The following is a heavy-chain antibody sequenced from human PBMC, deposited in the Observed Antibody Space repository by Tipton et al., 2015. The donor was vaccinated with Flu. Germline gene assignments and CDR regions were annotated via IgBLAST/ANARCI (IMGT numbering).Heavy chain of an antibody. D-gene: IGHD4-11*01. CDR3: ARRDYSNYVSEPKSWFDS. Sequence: TLSLTCSVSGGSINSYFWSWIRQPAGKGLEWIGRIYMGGRTNYNPSLKSRVTMSVDLFKNHFSLRLTSVTVADTAVYYCARRDYSNYVSEPKSWFDSWGQGTLVTVSS. J-gene: IGHJ5*01. CDR2: IYMGGRT. CDR1: GGSINSYF. V-gene: IGHV4-4*07.